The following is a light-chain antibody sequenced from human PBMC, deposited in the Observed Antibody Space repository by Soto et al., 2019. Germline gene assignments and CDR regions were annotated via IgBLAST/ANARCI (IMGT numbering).Light chain of an antibody. CDR1: QSVSSNY. CDR3: QQYGSSPRT. CDR2: GAS. Sequence: EIVLTQSPGTLSLSPGERAPLSCRASQSVSSNYLAWYQHKPGQAPRLLIYGASSRATGIPDRFSGSGSGTDFTLTISRLEPEDFAVYYCQQYGSSPRTFGQGTKVDIK. V-gene: IGKV3-20*01. J-gene: IGKJ1*01.